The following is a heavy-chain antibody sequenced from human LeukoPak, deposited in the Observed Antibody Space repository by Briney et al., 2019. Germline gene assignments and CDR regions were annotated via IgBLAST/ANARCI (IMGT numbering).Heavy chain of an antibody. CDR1: GFTISNYE. V-gene: IGHV3-48*03. CDR3: ARVNADP. Sequence: PGGSLRLSCAASGFTISNYEMNWVRQAPGKGLEWVSHIRRSGSIIYYADSVKGRFTISRDNAKNSLYLQMNSLRAEDTAVYYCARVNADPWGQGTLVTVYS. J-gene: IGHJ5*02. CDR2: IRRSGSII.